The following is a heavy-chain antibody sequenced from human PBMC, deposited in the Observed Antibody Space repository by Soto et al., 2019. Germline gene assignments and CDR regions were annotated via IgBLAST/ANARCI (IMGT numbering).Heavy chain of an antibody. D-gene: IGHD3-22*01. CDR2: ISYDGSNK. J-gene: IGHJ3*02. Sequence: GGSLRLSCAASGFTFSSYAMHWVRQAPGKGLEWVAVISYDGSNKYYADSVKGRFTISRDNSKNTLYLQMNSLRAEDTAVYYCARESGSGYHHDAFDIWGQGTMVTVSS. V-gene: IGHV3-30-3*01. CDR1: GFTFSSYA. CDR3: ARESGSGYHHDAFDI.